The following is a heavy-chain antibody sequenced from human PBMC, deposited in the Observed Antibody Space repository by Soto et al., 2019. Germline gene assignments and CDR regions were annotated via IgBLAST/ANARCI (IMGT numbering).Heavy chain of an antibody. D-gene: IGHD3-3*01. CDR2: INAGNGNT. CDR1: GYTFTSYA. Sequence: ASVKVSCKASGYTFTSYAMHWVRQAPGQRLEWMGWINAGNGNTKYSQKFQGRVTITRDTYASTAYMELSRLRSGDTAVYYCARGAEGDFWSGYFDYWGQGPLVTVSS. CDR3: ARGAEGDFWSGYFDY. J-gene: IGHJ4*02. V-gene: IGHV1-3*01.